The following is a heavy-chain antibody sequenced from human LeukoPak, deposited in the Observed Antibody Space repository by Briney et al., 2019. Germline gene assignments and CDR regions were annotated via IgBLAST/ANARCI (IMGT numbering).Heavy chain of an antibody. CDR2: IIPIFGTA. Sequence: SVKVSCKASGGTFSSYAISWVRQAPGQGLEWMGGIIPIFGTANYAQKSQGRVTITTDESTSTAYMELSSLRSEDTAVYYCARGSYGSGSYYDYYYYYYMDVWGKGTTVTVSS. V-gene: IGHV1-69*05. CDR3: ARGSYGSGSYYDYYYYYYMDV. D-gene: IGHD3-10*01. CDR1: GGTFSSYA. J-gene: IGHJ6*03.